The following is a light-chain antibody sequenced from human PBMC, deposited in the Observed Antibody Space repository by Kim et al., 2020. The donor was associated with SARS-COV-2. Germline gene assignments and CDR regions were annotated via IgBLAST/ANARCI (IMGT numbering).Light chain of an antibody. CDR1: SGHSSYA. V-gene: IGLV4-69*01. Sequence: LGASVKLTCTLSSGHSSYAIAWLQQQPEKGPRYLMKVNSDGSHTRGDGIPDRFSGSSSGDERYLSISNLQSEDEADFYCQTWGTGFVVFGRGTKVTVL. CDR3: QTWGTGFVV. CDR2: VNSDGSH. J-gene: IGLJ2*01.